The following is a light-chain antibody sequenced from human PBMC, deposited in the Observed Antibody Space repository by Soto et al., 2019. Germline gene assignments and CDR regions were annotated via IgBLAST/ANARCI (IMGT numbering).Light chain of an antibody. CDR3: QQSYSSPPT. J-gene: IGKJ1*01. V-gene: IGKV1-39*01. Sequence: DIQITHSRSSLSASVEDRVIITCRSSQSISNHLNWYQQKPGKAPKLLIFAASSLQSGVPSRFSGSRSGPDFTLTISSLQPEDFATYYCQQSYSSPPTFGQGTKVDIK. CDR1: QSISNH. CDR2: AAS.